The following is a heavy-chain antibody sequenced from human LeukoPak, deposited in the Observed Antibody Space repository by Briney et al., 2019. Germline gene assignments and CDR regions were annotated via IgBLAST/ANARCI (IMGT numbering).Heavy chain of an antibody. CDR1: GGTFSSYA. D-gene: IGHD6-13*01. V-gene: IGHV1-2*02. CDR3: ARDSDSSSWYHNWFDP. J-gene: IGHJ5*02. CDR2: INPNSGGT. Sequence: ASVKVSCKASGGTFSSYAISWVRQAPGQGLEWMGWINPNSGGTNYAQKFQGRVTMTRDTSISTAYMELSRLRSDDTAVYYCARDSDSSSWYHNWFDPWGQGTLVTVSS.